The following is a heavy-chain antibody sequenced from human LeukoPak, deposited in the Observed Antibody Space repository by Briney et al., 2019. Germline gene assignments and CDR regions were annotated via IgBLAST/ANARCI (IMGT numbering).Heavy chain of an antibody. CDR1: GFTFSSYW. D-gene: IGHD5/OR15-5a*01. CDR3: ARDKVSGPTLLDY. CDR2: IKQDGSEF. J-gene: IGHJ4*02. Sequence: VGSLRLSCVASGFTFSSYWMSWVRQGPGKGLEWVANIKQDGSEFYYVDSVKSRFTISRDNDKNSLYLQMTSLRADDTAVYYCARDKVSGPTLLDYWGQGTLVTVSS. V-gene: IGHV3-7*01.